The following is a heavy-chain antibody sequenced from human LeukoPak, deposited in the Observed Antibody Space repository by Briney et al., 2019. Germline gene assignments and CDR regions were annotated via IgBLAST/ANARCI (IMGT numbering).Heavy chain of an antibody. Sequence: GGSLRLSCAASGFTFSSYDIHWVRQAPGKGLEWVAVISNDGSDRYYADSVKGRFTISRDNSKNTLYLQMNSLRAEDTAVYYCARDETPTNGYDSYDFWGQGTLVTVST. J-gene: IGHJ4*02. CDR1: GFTFSSYD. D-gene: IGHD5-12*01. V-gene: IGHV3-30*03. CDR2: ISNDGSDR. CDR3: ARDETPTNGYDSYDF.